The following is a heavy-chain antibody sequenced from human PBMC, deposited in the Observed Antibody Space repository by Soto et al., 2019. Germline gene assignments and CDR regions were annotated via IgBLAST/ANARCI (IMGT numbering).Heavy chain of an antibody. J-gene: IGHJ4*02. Sequence: EVQLVESGGGLVQPGGSLRLSCSASGFSFLNYWMSWVRQAPGKGLELVANIKQDGSDKNYVDSVKGRFTISRDNAKNSLYRQMISLRAEDTSVYYCATDPMMRREGYYVHWGQGSLVTVSS. CDR3: ATDPMMRREGYYVH. CDR1: GFSFLNYW. D-gene: IGHD3-16*01. CDR2: IKQDGSDK. V-gene: IGHV3-7*01.